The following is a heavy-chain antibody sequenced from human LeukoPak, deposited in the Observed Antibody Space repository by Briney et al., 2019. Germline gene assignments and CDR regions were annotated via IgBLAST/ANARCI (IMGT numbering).Heavy chain of an antibody. J-gene: IGHJ6*03. CDR3: ARALRDYYGSGSYYNAPSYYYMDV. D-gene: IGHD3-10*01. CDR2: IYYSGST. Sequence: SETLSLTCTVSGGSISSSSYYWGWIRQPPGKGLEWIGSIYYSGSTYYNPSLKSRVTISVDTSKNKFSLKLSSVTAADTAVYYCARALRDYYGSGSYYNAPSYYYMDVWGKGTTVTVSS. CDR1: GGSISSSSYY. V-gene: IGHV4-39*07.